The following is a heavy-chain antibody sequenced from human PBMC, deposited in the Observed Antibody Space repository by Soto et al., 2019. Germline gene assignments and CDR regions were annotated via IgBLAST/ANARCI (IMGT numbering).Heavy chain of an antibody. CDR3: AREDSLEAFDI. J-gene: IGHJ3*02. CDR1: GGSITSTNW. Sequence: QVQLQESGPGLVKPSGTLSLTCAVSGGSITSTNWWSWVRQPPGQGLEWVGEIYHTGGTNYNPSLQSRGTNSGSKVKDQISLELISGTAAGTAVYFLAREDSLEAFDILGRGTMVTVSS. V-gene: IGHV4-4*02. CDR2: IYHTGGT.